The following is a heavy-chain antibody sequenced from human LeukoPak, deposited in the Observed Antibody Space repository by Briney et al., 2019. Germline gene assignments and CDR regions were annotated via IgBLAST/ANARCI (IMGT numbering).Heavy chain of an antibody. CDR2: IYHSGST. V-gene: IGHV4-38-2*02. J-gene: IGHJ4*02. CDR3: ARGVAKWYSSSWLRIAMIEWWEYYFDY. Sequence: PSETLSLTCTVSGYSISSGYYWGWIRQPPGKGLEWIGSIYHSGSTYYNPSLKSRVTISVDTSKNQFSLKLSSVTAADTAVYYCARGVAKWYSSSWLRIAMIEWWEYYFDYWGQGTLVTVSS. D-gene: IGHD6-13*01. CDR1: GYSISSGYY.